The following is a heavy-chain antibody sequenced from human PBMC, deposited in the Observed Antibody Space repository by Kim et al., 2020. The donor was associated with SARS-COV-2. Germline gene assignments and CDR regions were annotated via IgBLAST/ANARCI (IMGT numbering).Heavy chain of an antibody. J-gene: IGHJ3*02. V-gene: IGHV3-48*03. Sequence: ADSVKVRFTISRDNAKNSLYLQMNSLRAEDTAVYYCARAGYSSGPGAFDIWGQGTMVTVSS. D-gene: IGHD6-19*01. CDR3: ARAGYSSGPGAFDI.